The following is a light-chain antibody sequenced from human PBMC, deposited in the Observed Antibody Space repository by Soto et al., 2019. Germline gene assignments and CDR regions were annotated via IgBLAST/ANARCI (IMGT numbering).Light chain of an antibody. CDR2: TAS. J-gene: IGKJ1*01. Sequence: DIQMTQSPSTLSASVGDRVTITCRASQSVSSWLAWYQQKPGKAPNLLIYTASGLESGVPSRFSGSGSGTEFTLTISSLQPDDFATYYCQQYNSAWTFGQGTKVDIK. CDR3: QQYNSAWT. V-gene: IGKV1-5*03. CDR1: QSVSSW.